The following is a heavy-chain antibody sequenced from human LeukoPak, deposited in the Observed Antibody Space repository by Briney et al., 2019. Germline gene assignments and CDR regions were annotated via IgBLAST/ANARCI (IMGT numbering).Heavy chain of an antibody. CDR1: GYTFTGYY. D-gene: IGHD3-22*01. CDR2: INPNSGGT. Sequence: ASVKVSCKASGYTFTGYYMHWVRQAPGQGLEWMGWINPNSGGTNYAQKFQGRVTMTRDTSISTAYMELSRLRSDDTAVYYCARRMYYYDSSGYYHASQDAFDIWGQGTMVTVSS. V-gene: IGHV1-2*02. CDR3: ARRMYYYDSSGYYHASQDAFDI. J-gene: IGHJ3*02.